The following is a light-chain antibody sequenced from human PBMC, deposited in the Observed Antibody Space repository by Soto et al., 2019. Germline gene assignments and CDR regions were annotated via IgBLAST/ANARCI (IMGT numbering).Light chain of an antibody. CDR2: GAS. J-gene: IGKJ1*01. V-gene: IGKV3-20*01. CDR3: HQYGSAPAWT. Sequence: EIVLTQSPGTLSLFPGERATLSCRASQSISSNYLAWYQHKPGQATRLLIHGASNRATGIPDRFSGAGSGTDFTLTISRLEPEDFAVYYCHQYGSAPAWTFGQGTKVEIK. CDR1: QSISSNY.